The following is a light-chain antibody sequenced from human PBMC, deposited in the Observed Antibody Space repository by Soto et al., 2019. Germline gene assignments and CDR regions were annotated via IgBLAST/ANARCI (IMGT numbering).Light chain of an antibody. CDR1: QSVSSTY. CDR3: QQYGSFPPGFI. Sequence: EIVLTQSPGTLSLFPGERATLSCRASQSVSSTYFAWYRQKPGQPPSLLIYGASNRATGVPDRFSGSGSGTDFTLTISRLEPEDFAVYYCQQYGSFPPGFIFGPGTKVEIK. V-gene: IGKV3-20*01. CDR2: GAS. J-gene: IGKJ3*01.